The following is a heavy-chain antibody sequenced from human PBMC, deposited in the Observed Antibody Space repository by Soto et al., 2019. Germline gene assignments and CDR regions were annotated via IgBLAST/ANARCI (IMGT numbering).Heavy chain of an antibody. Sequence: ASVKVSCTASGYTFTGYYMHWVRQAPGQGLEWMGWINPNSGGTNYAQKFQGWVTMTRDTSISTAYMELSRLRSDDTAVYYCARAHSSGWDLDIWGQGTMVTVSS. CDR3: ARAHSSGWDLDI. CDR2: INPNSGGT. CDR1: GYTFTGYY. D-gene: IGHD6-19*01. J-gene: IGHJ3*02. V-gene: IGHV1-2*04.